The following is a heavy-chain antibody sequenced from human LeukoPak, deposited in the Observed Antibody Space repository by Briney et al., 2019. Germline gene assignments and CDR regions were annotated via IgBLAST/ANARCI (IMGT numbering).Heavy chain of an antibody. Sequence: ASVKVSCKASGYTFTGYYMHWVRQAPGQGLEGMGWINPNSGGTNYAQKFQGRVTMTRDTSISTAYMELSRLRSDDTAVYYCARFYYGNYYFDYWGQGTLVTVSS. CDR2: INPNSGGT. CDR1: GYTFTGYY. D-gene: IGHD3-10*01. V-gene: IGHV1-2*02. J-gene: IGHJ4*02. CDR3: ARFYYGNYYFDY.